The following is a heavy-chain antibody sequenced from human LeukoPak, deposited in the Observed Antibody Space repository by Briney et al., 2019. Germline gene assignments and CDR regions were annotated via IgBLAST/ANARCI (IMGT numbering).Heavy chain of an antibody. Sequence: ASVKVSRKASGYTFTSYGISWVRQAPGQGLEWMGWISAYNGNTNYAQKLQGRVTMTTDTSTSTAYMELRSLRSDDTAVYYCARFQDDSSGYSLRDAFDIWGQGTMVTVSS. CDR1: GYTFTSYG. CDR3: ARFQDDSSGYSLRDAFDI. D-gene: IGHD3-22*01. CDR2: ISAYNGNT. J-gene: IGHJ3*02. V-gene: IGHV1-18*01.